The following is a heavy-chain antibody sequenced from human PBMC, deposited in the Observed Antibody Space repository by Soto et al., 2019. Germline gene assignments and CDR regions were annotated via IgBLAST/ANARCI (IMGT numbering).Heavy chain of an antibody. CDR3: IQSRCGGDCLQSYATYYYYGMDV. J-gene: IGHJ6*02. CDR1: AFSLSTGGVG. Sequence: QITLKESGPTLVKPTQTLTLTCTFSAFSLSTGGVGVGWIRQPPGKALEWLALIYWDDDKRYSPSLRSRLTITKDTTKKLVVLTMTTMDPVDTSTYYCIQSRCGGDCLQSYATYYYYGMDVWSQGTTVTVSS. V-gene: IGHV2-5*02. CDR2: IYWDDDK. D-gene: IGHD2-21*02.